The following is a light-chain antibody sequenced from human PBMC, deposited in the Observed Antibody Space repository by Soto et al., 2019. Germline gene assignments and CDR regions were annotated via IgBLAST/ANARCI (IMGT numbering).Light chain of an antibody. J-gene: IGLJ1*01. CDR2: DVS. CDR1: SSDVGGYNY. V-gene: IGLV2-14*01. CDR3: SSYTSSSTLNV. Sequence: QSVLTQPASVSGSPGQSITISCTGTSSDVGGYNYVSWYQQHPGKAPKLMIYDVSNRPSGVSNRFSGSKSGNTASLTISGLQAEDEADHYCSSYTSSSTLNVFGTGTQLTVL.